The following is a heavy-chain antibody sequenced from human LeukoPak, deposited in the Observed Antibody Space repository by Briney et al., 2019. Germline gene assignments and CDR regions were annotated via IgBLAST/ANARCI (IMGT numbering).Heavy chain of an antibody. J-gene: IGHJ4*02. D-gene: IGHD2/OR15-2a*01. CDR3: ASHRAYFYYLDY. Sequence: SETLSHTCTLSGGSLSSYYWSWLRQPPGQGLEGVGYIYHSGRANYNPSLKRRATIPVNTSKNQISLKLGSVTAADTAVYYCASHRAYFYYLDYWGQGILVTVSS. CDR1: GGSLSSYY. CDR2: IYHSGRA. V-gene: IGHV4-59*12.